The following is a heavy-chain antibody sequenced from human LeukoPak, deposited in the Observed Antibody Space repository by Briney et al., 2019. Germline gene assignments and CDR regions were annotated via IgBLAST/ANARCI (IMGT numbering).Heavy chain of an antibody. CDR1: GFTFSSYG. CDR3: ARDAKGYFGFFDY. Sequence: GGSLRLSCAASGFTFSSYGMHWVRQAPGKGLEWVAVISYDGSNKYYADSVKGRFTISRDNSKNTLYLQMNSLRAEDTAVYYCARDAKGYFGFFDYWGQGTLVTVSS. J-gene: IGHJ4*02. D-gene: IGHD3-9*01. CDR2: ISYDGSNK. V-gene: IGHV3-30*03.